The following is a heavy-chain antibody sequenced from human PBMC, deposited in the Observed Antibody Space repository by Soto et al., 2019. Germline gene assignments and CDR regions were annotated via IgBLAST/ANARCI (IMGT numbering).Heavy chain of an antibody. J-gene: IGHJ5*02. D-gene: IGHD1-1*01. V-gene: IGHV4-59*01. CDR2: VYYSGRN. CDR1: GDSISSYY. Sequence: PSETLSLTCTVSGDSISSYYWSWIRQPPGKGLEWIGYVYYSGRNDYSPSLESRVAMSVDMSKNQVSLNLSSVTAADTAVYYCARTLKPTRNTDTNWSDPWGQGTLVTVS. CDR3: ARTLKPTRNTDTNWSDP.